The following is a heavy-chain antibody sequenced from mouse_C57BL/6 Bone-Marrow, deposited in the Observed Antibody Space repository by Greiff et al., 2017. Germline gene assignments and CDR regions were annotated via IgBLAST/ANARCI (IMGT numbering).Heavy chain of an antibody. CDR1: GFSLTSYG. Sequence: VQLQQSGPGLVQPSQSLSITCTVSGFSLTSYGVHWVRQSPGKGLEWLGVIWSGGSTDYNAAFISRLSISKDNCKSQVFFKMNSLQADDTAICYYANDYDNWYFAVWGTGTTVTVSS. CDR3: ANDYDNWYFAV. J-gene: IGHJ1*03. D-gene: IGHD2-4*01. V-gene: IGHV2-2*01. CDR2: IWSGGST.